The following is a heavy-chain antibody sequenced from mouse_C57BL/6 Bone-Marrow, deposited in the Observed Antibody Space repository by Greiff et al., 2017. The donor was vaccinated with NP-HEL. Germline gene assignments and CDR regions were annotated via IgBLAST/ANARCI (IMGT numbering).Heavy chain of an antibody. J-gene: IGHJ3*01. D-gene: IGHD2-3*01. V-gene: IGHV1-63*01. CDR1: GYTFTNYW. Sequence: VQLQQSGAELVRPGTSVKMSCKASGYTFTNYWIGWAKQRPGHGLEWIGDIYPGGGYTNYNEKFKGKATLTADTSSSTAYMQFSSLTSEDSAIYYCVRYGYYAWFAYGGQGTLVTVSA. CDR3: VRYGYYAWFAY. CDR2: IYPGGGYT.